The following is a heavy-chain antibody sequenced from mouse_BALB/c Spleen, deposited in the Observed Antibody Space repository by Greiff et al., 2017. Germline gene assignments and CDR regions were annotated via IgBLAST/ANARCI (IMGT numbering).Heavy chain of an antibody. V-gene: IGHV1-4*02. CDR1: GYTFTSYT. D-gene: IGHD2-14*01. Sequence: QVQLKQSAAELARPGASVKMSCKASGYTFTSYTMHWVKQRPGQGLEWIGYINPSSGYTEYNQKFKDKTTLTADKSSSTAYMQLSSLTSEDSAVYYCAAYYRYRNMDYWGQGTSVTVSS. CDR2: INPSSGYT. J-gene: IGHJ4*01. CDR3: AAYYRYRNMDY.